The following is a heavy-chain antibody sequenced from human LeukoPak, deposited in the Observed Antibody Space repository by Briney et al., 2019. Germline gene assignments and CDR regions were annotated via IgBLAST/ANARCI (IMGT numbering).Heavy chain of an antibody. CDR1: GGSFSGYY. J-gene: IGHJ4*02. CDR3: ARSGTYYDFWSGYYGAGQKDY. CDR2: INHSGST. Sequence: SETLSLTCAVYGGSFSGYYWSWIRQPPGKGLEWIGEINHSGSTDYNPSLKSRVTISVDTSKNQFSLKLSSVTAADTAVYYCARSGTYYDFWSGYYGAGQKDYWGQGTLVTVSS. D-gene: IGHD3-3*01. V-gene: IGHV4-34*01.